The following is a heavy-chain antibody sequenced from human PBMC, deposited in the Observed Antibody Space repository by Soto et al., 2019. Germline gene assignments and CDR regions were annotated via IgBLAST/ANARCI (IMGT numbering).Heavy chain of an antibody. CDR1: GGSISSYY. D-gene: IGHD2-2*01. CDR2: IYYSGST. V-gene: IGHV4-59*01. J-gene: IGHJ4*02. Sequence: SETLSLTCTVSGGSISSYYWSWIRQPPWKGLEWIGYIYYSGSTNYNPSLKSRVTISVDTSKNQFSLKLSSVTAADTAVYYCARGIVVVPAAIPPAFAYWGQGTLVTVSS. CDR3: ARGIVVVPAAIPPAFAY.